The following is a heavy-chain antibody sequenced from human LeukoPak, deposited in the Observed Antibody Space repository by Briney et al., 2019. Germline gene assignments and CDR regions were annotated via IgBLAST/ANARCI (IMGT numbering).Heavy chain of an antibody. Sequence: SQTLSLTCAISGDSVSSNSAAWNWIRQSPSRGLEWLGRTYYRSKWNTDYAVSVKSRITINPDTSKNQFSLQLNSVTPEDTAVYYCARDLGQYYDTSDNWFDPWGQGTLVTVSS. CDR3: ARDLGQYYDTSDNWFDP. D-gene: IGHD3-22*01. J-gene: IGHJ5*02. V-gene: IGHV6-1*01. CDR2: TYYRSKWNT. CDR1: GDSVSSNSAA.